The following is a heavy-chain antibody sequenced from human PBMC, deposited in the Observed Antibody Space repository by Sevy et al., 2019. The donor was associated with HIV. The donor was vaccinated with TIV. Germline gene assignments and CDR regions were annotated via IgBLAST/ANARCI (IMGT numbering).Heavy chain of an antibody. J-gene: IGHJ6*02. CDR3: ASVGYCSSTSCSQHYGMYV. D-gene: IGHD2-2*01. V-gene: IGHV3-21*01. CDR1: GFTFSSYS. CDR2: ISSSSSYI. Sequence: GGSLRLSCAASGFTFSSYSMNWVRQAPGKGLEWVSSISSSSSYIYYADSVKGRFTISRDNAKNSLYLQMNSLRAEDTAVYYCASVGYCSSTSCSQHYGMYVWGQGTTVTVSS.